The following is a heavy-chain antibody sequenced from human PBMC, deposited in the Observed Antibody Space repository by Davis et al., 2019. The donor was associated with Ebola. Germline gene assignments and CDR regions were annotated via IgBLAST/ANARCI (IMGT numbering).Heavy chain of an antibody. D-gene: IGHD3-10*01. CDR1: GFTFSSYW. CDR3: AKDNEDGSGSYAD. V-gene: IGHV3-7*03. Sequence: GESLKISCAASGFTFSSYWMSWVRQAPGKGLEWVANIKQDGSEKYYVDSVKGRFTISRDNSKNSLYLQMNSLRTEDTALYYCAKDNEDGSGSYADWGQGTLVTVSS. J-gene: IGHJ4*02. CDR2: IKQDGSEK.